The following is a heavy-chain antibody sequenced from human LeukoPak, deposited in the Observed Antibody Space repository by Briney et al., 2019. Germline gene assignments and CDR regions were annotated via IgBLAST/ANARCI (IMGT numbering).Heavy chain of an antibody. J-gene: IGHJ6*03. CDR1: GFTFSSYG. CDR2: IWYDGSNK. CDR3: AKDLFRDGYSYYIDV. Sequence: PGRSLRLSCAASGFTFSSYGMHWVRQAPGKGLEWVAVIWYDGSNKYYADSVKGRFTISRDNSKNTLYLQMNSLRAEDTAVYYCAKDLFRDGYSYYIDVWGKGTTVTVSS. V-gene: IGHV3-33*06. D-gene: IGHD5-24*01.